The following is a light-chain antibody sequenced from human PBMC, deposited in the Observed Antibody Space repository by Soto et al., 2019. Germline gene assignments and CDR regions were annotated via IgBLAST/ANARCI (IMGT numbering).Light chain of an antibody. Sequence: IVISQSPDSLAESLGERATICCKSSQSVLSSSNNKNYLAWYQQTPGQSPKLLIYWASTRESGVPDRFTGRGSGTDLTLTITSLQAADAAVYYCHQNYSAPLSFGGGTQEDIK. CDR3: HQNYSAPLS. V-gene: IGKV4-1*01. CDR1: QSVLSSSNNKNY. J-gene: IGKJ4*01. CDR2: WAS.